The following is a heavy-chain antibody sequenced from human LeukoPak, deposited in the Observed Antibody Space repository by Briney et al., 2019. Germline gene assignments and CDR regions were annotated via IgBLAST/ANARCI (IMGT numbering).Heavy chain of an antibody. CDR3: AKGGGSPPLFFDY. CDR1: GYTFGNHW. CDR2: IYPGDSDT. Sequence: GESLKISCKGSGYTFGNHWIGWVRQMPGKGLEWVGIIYPGDSDTRYSPSFQGQVTFSADKYISTAYLQWSSLKSSDTAFYYCAKGGGSPPLFFDYWGRGPRVTVSS. J-gene: IGHJ4*02. V-gene: IGHV5-51*01. D-gene: IGHD1-26*01.